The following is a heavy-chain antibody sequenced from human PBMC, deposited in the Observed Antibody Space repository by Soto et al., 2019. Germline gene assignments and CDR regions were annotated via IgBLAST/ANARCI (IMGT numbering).Heavy chain of an antibody. D-gene: IGHD5-18*01. V-gene: IGHV4-30-4*01. CDR3: ASVDTAMVLDI. J-gene: IGHJ3*02. CDR1: GGSISSGDYY. CDR2: IYYSGST. Sequence: KPSETLSLTCTVSGGSISSGDYYWSWIRQPPGKGLEWIGYIYYSGSTYYNPSLKSRVTISVDTSKNQFSLKLSSVTAADTAVYYCASVDTAMVLDIWGQGTMVTVSS.